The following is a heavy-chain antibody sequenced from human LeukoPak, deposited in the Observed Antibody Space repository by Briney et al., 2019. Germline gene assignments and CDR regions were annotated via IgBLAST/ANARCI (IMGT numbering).Heavy chain of an antibody. D-gene: IGHD3-16*01. J-gene: IGHJ3*02. CDR2: IDQSGGRS. Sequence: GGSLRLSCAASGFTFGYAWMNWVRQAPGRGLEWVANIDQSGGRSNYVDSVKGRFTISRDNAKNSLFLEMSSLRADDTAVYFCARDVEGGTFDIWGQGTAVTVSS. CDR1: GFTFGYAW. V-gene: IGHV3-7*05. CDR3: ARDVEGGTFDI.